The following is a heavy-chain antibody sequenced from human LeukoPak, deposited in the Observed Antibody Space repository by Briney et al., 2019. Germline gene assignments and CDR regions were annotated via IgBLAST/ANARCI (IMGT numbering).Heavy chain of an antibody. CDR1: GYTFTSYD. V-gene: IGHV1-8*01. D-gene: IGHD3-9*01. Sequence: ASVKVSCKASGYTFTSYDINWVRQATGQGLEWMGWMDPNSGNTGYAQKFQGRVTMTRNTSISTAYMELSSLRSEDTAVYYCARGSRYFDWLLYDYYYGMDVWGQGTTVTVSS. CDR2: MDPNSGNT. J-gene: IGHJ6*02. CDR3: ARGSRYFDWLLYDYYYGMDV.